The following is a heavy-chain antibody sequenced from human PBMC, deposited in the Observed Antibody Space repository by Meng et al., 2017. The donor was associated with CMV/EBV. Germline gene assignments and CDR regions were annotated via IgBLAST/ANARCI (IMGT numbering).Heavy chain of an antibody. CDR1: GFTVSSNY. V-gene: IGHV3-53*01. J-gene: IGHJ3*02. Sequence: GESLKISCAASGFTVSSNYMSWVRQAPGKGLEWVSVIYSGGSTYYADSVKGRFTISRDNSKNTLYLQMNSLRAEDTAVYYCARDGYCSSTSCPAGNAFDIWGQGTMVTVSS. CDR2: IYSGGST. CDR3: ARDGYCSSTSCPAGNAFDI. D-gene: IGHD2-2*03.